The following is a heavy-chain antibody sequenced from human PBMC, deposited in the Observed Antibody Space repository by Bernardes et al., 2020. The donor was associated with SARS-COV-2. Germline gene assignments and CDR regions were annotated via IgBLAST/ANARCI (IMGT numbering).Heavy chain of an antibody. CDR1: GFTSSASANA. Sequence: GGSLRLSCAVSGFTSSASANAMSWVRQAPGKGLEWVSVITSAGEAHYSESVKGRFTISRDNSNNMLHLQMSSLRVDDTAVYYCAIDRPGMYPLDYWGQGTLVTVSS. J-gene: IGHJ4*02. CDR2: ITSAGEA. CDR3: AIDRPGMYPLDY. D-gene: IGHD2-2*01. V-gene: IGHV3-23*01.